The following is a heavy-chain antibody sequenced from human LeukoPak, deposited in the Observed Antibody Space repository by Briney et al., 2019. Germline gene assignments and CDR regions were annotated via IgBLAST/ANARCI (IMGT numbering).Heavy chain of an antibody. V-gene: IGHV4-59*01. D-gene: IGHD4-17*01. J-gene: IGHJ4*02. Sequence: PSETLSLTCTVSGGSISSYYWSWIRQPPGKGLEWIGYIYYSGSTNYNPSLKSRVTISVDTSKNQFSLKLSSVTAADTAVYYCARDGVADGDYVYFDYWGQGTLVTVSS. CDR1: GGSISSYY. CDR2: IYYSGST. CDR3: ARDGVADGDYVYFDY.